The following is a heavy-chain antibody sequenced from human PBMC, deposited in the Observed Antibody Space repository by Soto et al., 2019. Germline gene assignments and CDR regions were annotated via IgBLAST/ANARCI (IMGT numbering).Heavy chain of an antibody. Sequence: ASVKVSCKTSGYSFTTYGLSWVRQAPGRGLEWVGWISGYNGNTNYAQKFQGTVILTTDTPTTTGYMEIKSLSSDDTAVYYCVRDTYYYHSSGPAPCEYWDQGTQVTVSS. J-gene: IGHJ4*02. CDR3: VRDTYYYHSSGPAPCEY. CDR2: ISGYNGNT. D-gene: IGHD3-22*01. V-gene: IGHV1-18*01. CDR1: GYSFTTYG.